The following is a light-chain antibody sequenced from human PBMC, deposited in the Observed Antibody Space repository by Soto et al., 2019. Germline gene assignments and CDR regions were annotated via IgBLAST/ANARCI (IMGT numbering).Light chain of an antibody. Sequence: DIQMTQSPSTLSASVGDRVTITCRASQSISDSLAWYQQKPGKAPKLLIYEASSLKSGVPSRFSGSRSGTQYTLTISSLQPDHFATYYCQQYNGDWTFGQGTKVQIK. CDR2: EAS. V-gene: IGKV1-5*03. CDR3: QQYNGDWT. CDR1: QSISDS. J-gene: IGKJ1*01.